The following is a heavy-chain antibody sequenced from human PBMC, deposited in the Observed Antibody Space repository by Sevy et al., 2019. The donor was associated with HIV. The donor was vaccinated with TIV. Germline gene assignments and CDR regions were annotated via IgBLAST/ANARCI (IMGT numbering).Heavy chain of an antibody. CDR1: GFTFSSYG. CDR3: ASSITGTTRGYFDY. D-gene: IGHD1-7*01. CDR2: IWYDGSNK. Sequence: GGSLRLSCAASGFTFSSYGMHWVHQAPGKGLEWVAVIWYDGSNKYYADSVKGRFTISRDNSKNTLYLQMNSLRAEDTAVYYCASSITGTTRGYFDYWGQGTLVTVSS. J-gene: IGHJ4*02. V-gene: IGHV3-33*08.